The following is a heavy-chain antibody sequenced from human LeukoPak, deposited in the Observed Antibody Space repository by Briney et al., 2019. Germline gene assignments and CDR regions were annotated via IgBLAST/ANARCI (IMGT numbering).Heavy chain of an antibody. CDR1: GFTFDDYA. Sequence: PGGSLRLSCAASGFTFDDYAMHWVRQAPGKGLEWVSGISWNSGIIGYADSVKGRFTISRDNTKNSLYLQMNSLRAEDTAVYYCARDVDGEGFDIWGQGTMVTVSS. D-gene: IGHD4-17*01. CDR2: ISWNSGII. V-gene: IGHV3-9*01. CDR3: ARDVDGEGFDI. J-gene: IGHJ3*02.